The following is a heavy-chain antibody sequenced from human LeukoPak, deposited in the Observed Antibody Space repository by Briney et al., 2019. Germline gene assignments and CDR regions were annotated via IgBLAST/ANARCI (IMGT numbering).Heavy chain of an antibody. Sequence: GESLKISCKGSGYSFTSYWIGWVRQMPGKGLEWMGIIYPGDSDTRYSPSFQGQVAISADKSISTAYLQWSSLKASDTAMYYCARQGVSVVPGMDVWGQGTTVTVSS. V-gene: IGHV5-51*01. CDR1: GYSFTSYW. J-gene: IGHJ6*02. D-gene: IGHD2-2*01. CDR3: ARQGVSVVPGMDV. CDR2: IYPGDSDT.